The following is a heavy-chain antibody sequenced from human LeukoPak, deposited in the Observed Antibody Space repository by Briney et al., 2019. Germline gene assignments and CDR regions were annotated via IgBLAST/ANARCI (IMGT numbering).Heavy chain of an antibody. J-gene: IGHJ4*02. CDR2: INPNSGGT. CDR3: ARVPSGDSYYFDY. V-gene: IGHV1-2*04. CDR1: GYTFTGYY. Sequence: ASVKVSCKASGYTFTGYYMHWVRQAPGQGLEWMGWINPNSGGTNYAQKFQGWVTMTRDTSISTAYMELRSLRSDDTAVYYCARVPSGDSYYFDYWGQGTLSPSPQ. D-gene: IGHD6-25*01.